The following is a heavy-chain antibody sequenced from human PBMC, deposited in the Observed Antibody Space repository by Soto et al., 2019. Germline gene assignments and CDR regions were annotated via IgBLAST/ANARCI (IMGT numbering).Heavy chain of an antibody. Sequence: QVHLQESGPGLVRPSETLSLTCAVSGDSVGSGSYYWTWIRQPPGKGLEFVGHMYHTGSTNYNPSLKNHLTLSVVTSKNPFSQSLKSVTAAETALYYCARAGAFGDTLMVVFHWGQGVLVTAYS. D-gene: IGHD2-8*01. J-gene: IGHJ4*02. CDR3: ARAGAFGDTLMVVFH. CDR2: MYHTGST. V-gene: IGHV4-61*03. CDR1: GDSVGSGSYY.